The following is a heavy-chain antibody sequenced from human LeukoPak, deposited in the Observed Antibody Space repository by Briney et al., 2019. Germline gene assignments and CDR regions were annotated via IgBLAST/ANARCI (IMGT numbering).Heavy chain of an antibody. D-gene: IGHD2-15*01. CDR2: IYYSGST. CDR1: GGSISSYY. CDR3: ARAHGNCSGGSCYGAFDI. V-gene: IGHV4-59*01. J-gene: IGHJ3*02. Sequence: SETLSLTCTVSGGSISSYYWSWIRQPPGKGLEWIGYIYYSGSTNYNPSLKSRVTISVDTSKNQFSLKLSSVTAADTAVYYCARAHGNCSGGSCYGAFDIWGQGTMVTVSS.